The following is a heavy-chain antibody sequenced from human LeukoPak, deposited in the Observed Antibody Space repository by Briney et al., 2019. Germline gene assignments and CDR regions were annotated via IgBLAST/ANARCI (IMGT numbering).Heavy chain of an antibody. Sequence: ASVTVSCKASGYTFTSYDINWVRQATGQGLEWMGWMNPNSGNTGYAQKFQGRVTMTRNTSISTAYMELSSLRSEDTAVYYCARGFRDDYVWGSYRYPDYWGQGTLVTVSS. J-gene: IGHJ4*02. CDR2: MNPNSGNT. CDR1: GYTFTSYD. CDR3: ARGFRDDYVWGSYRYPDY. V-gene: IGHV1-8*01. D-gene: IGHD3-16*02.